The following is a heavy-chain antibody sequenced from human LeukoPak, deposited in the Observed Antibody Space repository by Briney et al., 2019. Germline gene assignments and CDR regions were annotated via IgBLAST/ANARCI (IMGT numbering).Heavy chain of an antibody. V-gene: IGHV1-3*01. CDR3: ARDVATVTTPYYMDV. Sequence: EASVKVSCKASGYNFTSHAMHWVRQAPGQRLEWMGWVSAGNVYTKYSARFQGRVTITRDTSATTVYMELSSLTSEDSAVYYCARDVATVTTPYYMDVWGHGTTVIVSS. J-gene: IGHJ6*02. D-gene: IGHD5-24*01. CDR1: GYNFTSHA. CDR2: VSAGNVYT.